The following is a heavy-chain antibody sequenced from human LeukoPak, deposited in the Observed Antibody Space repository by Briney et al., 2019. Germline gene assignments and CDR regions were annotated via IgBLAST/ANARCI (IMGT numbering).Heavy chain of an antibody. D-gene: IGHD1-26*01. CDR1: GFTFSSFA. CDR3: VKDPSGNYFYFDY. J-gene: IGHJ4*02. Sequence: GGSLRLSCSASGFTFSSFAMFWVRQAPGKGLEYVSGISSDGGRTNYADSLKARFTISRDNSKVTLYLQMTSLRPEDTVIYYCVKDPSGNYFYFDYWGQGTLVTVSS. CDR2: ISSDGGRT. V-gene: IGHV3-64D*09.